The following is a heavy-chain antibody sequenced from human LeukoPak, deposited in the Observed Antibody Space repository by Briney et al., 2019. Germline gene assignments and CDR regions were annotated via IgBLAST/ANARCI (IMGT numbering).Heavy chain of an antibody. J-gene: IGHJ4*02. CDR1: GFTFSTYW. CDR3: ATDRYGDYVPFDY. Sequence: GGSLRLSCAASGFTFSTYWMSWVRQAPGKGLEWVANIKQDGSEKYYVDSVKGRFTISRDNAKNSLYLQMNSLRAEDTAVYYCATDRYGDYVPFDYWGQGTLVTVSS. V-gene: IGHV3-7*03. D-gene: IGHD4-17*01. CDR2: IKQDGSEK.